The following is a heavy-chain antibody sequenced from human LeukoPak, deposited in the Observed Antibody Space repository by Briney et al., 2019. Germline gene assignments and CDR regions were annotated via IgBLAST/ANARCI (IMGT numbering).Heavy chain of an antibody. CDR2: INHSGST. Sequence: SETLSLTCAVYGGSFSGYYWSWIRQPPGKGLEWIGEINHSGSTNYNPSLKSRVTISVDTSKNQFSLKLSSVTAADTAVYYCARSLTYWGQGTLVTVSS. V-gene: IGHV4-34*01. J-gene: IGHJ4*02. CDR3: ARSLTY. D-gene: IGHD4/OR15-4a*01. CDR1: GGSFSGYY.